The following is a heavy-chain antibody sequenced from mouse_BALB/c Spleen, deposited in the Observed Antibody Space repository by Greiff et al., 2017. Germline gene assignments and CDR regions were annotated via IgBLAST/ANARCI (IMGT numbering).Heavy chain of an antibody. CDR3: AREMGGFAY. CDR2: IRNKANGYTT. V-gene: IGHV7-3*02. Sequence: EVMLVESGGGLVQPGGSLRLSCATSGFTFTDYYMSWVRQPPGKALEWLGFIRNKANGYTTEYSASVKGRFTISRDNSQSILYLQMNTLRAEDSATYYCAREMGGFAYWGQGALFTVSA. J-gene: IGHJ3*01. CDR1: GFTFTDYY. D-gene: IGHD2-3*01.